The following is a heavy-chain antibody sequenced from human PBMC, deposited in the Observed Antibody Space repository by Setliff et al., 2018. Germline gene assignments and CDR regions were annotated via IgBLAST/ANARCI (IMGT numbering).Heavy chain of an antibody. CDR2: INHSGST. J-gene: IGHJ4*02. V-gene: IGHV4-34*01. D-gene: IGHD2-21*02. Sequence: SLTCAVYGESFRGHYWSWIRQPPGKGLEWIGEINHSGSTNYNPSLKSRVTISVDTSKNQFSLKLSSVAAADTAVYYCARGFDVCGGGACYTDGPYYFDYWGRGTLVTVSS. CDR1: GESFRGHY. CDR3: ARGFDVCGGGACYTDGPYYFDY.